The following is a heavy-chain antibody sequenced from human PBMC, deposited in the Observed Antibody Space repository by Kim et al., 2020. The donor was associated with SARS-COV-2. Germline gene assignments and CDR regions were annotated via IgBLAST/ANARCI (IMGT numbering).Heavy chain of an antibody. Sequence: SETLSLTCTVSGGSVSSGSYYWSWIRQPPGKGLEWIGYIYYSGSTNYNPSLKSRVTISVDTSKNQFSLKLSSVTAADTAVYYCARVALGGGSGPTWGQGTLVTVSA. CDR3: ARVALGGGSGPT. D-gene: IGHD2-15*01. V-gene: IGHV4-61*01. CDR1: GGSVSSGSYY. J-gene: IGHJ5*02. CDR2: IYYSGST.